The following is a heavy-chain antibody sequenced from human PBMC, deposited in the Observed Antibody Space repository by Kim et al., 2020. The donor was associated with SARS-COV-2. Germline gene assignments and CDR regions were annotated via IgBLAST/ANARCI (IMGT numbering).Heavy chain of an antibody. J-gene: IGHJ5*02. V-gene: IGHV5-51*01. Sequence: GESLKISCKGSGYSFTSYWIGWVRQMPGKGLEWMGIIYPGDSDTRYSPSFQGQVTISADKSISTAYLQWSSLKASDTAMYYCARRSGPLITIFGVVKGPLRNWFDPWGQGTLVTVSS. D-gene: IGHD3-3*01. CDR1: GYSFTSYW. CDR3: ARRSGPLITIFGVVKGPLRNWFDP. CDR2: IYPGDSDT.